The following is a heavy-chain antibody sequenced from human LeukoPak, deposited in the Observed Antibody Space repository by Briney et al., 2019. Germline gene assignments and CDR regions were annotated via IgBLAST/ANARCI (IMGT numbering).Heavy chain of an antibody. CDR1: GGTFSSYA. V-gene: IGHV1-69*13. CDR3: ARAGDMITFGDPYNWFDP. CDR2: IIPIFGTA. Sequence: SVKVSCKASGGTFSSYAISWVRQAPGRGLERMGGIIPIFGTANYAQKFQGRVTITADESTSTAYMELSSLRTEDTAVYYCARAGDMITFGDPYNWFDPWGQGTLVTVSS. D-gene: IGHD3-16*01. J-gene: IGHJ5*02.